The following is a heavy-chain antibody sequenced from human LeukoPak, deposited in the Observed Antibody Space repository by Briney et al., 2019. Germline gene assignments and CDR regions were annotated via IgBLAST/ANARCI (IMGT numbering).Heavy chain of an antibody. CDR3: AKGSITMVRGVTSFDY. Sequence: GGSLRLSCAASGFTFSSYAMSWVRQAPGKGLEWVSAISGSGGSTYYADSVKGRFTISRDNSKNTLYLHMNSLRAEDTAVYYCAKGSITMVRGVTSFDYWGQGTLVTVSS. D-gene: IGHD3-10*01. V-gene: IGHV3-23*01. CDR2: ISGSGGST. CDR1: GFTFSSYA. J-gene: IGHJ4*02.